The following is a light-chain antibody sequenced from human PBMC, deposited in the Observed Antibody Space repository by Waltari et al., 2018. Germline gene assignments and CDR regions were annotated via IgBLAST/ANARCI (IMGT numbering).Light chain of an antibody. Sequence: QSVLTQPPSVSGAPGQRVTISCTGSSSNIGAGSDVHWYQHLPRTAPKLLIDDNYNPPSGVADRFSASKSGTSASLAITGLQAEDEADYYCQSYDSLSDSYVFGTGTKVTVL. J-gene: IGLJ1*01. CDR3: QSYDSLSDSYV. CDR1: SSNIGAGSD. CDR2: DNY. V-gene: IGLV1-40*01.